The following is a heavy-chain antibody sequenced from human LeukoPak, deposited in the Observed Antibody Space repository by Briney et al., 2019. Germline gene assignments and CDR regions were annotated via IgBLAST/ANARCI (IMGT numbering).Heavy chain of an antibody. Sequence: SETLSLTCTVSGGSISSYYWSWIRQPAGKGLEWIGRIYASGSTNYNPSLKSRVAMSVDTSKSQFSLKLISVTAADTAVYYCARDPRGIVGANHNWFDPWGQGTLVTVSS. CDR3: ARDPRGIVGANHNWFDP. J-gene: IGHJ5*02. CDR1: GGSISSYY. D-gene: IGHD1-26*01. V-gene: IGHV4-4*07. CDR2: IYASGST.